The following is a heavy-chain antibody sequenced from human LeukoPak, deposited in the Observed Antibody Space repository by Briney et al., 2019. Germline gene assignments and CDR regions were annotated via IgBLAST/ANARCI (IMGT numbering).Heavy chain of an antibody. CDR1: GGSISSSSYY. Sequence: SETLSLTCTVSGGSISSSSYYWGWIRQPPGKGLEWIGSIYYSGSTYYNPSLKSRVTISVDTSKNQFSLKLSSVTAADTAVYYCAACLSATWAIDYWGQGILVTVSS. V-gene: IGHV4-39*07. CDR2: IYYSGST. J-gene: IGHJ4*02. D-gene: IGHD1-1*01. CDR3: AACLSATWAIDY.